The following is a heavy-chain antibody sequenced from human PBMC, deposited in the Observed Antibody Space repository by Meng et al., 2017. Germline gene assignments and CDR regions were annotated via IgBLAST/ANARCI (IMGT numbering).Heavy chain of an antibody. D-gene: IGHD2-15*01. CDR3: ARVVVVGWFDP. CDR2: IYYSGST. V-gene: IGHV4-59*08. J-gene: IGHJ5*02. Sequence: GSLRLSCTVSGGSISSYYWSWIRQPPGKGLEWIGYIYYSGSTNYNPSLKSRVTISVDTSKNQFSLKLSSVTAADTAVYYCARVVVVGWFDPWGQGTLVTVSS. CDR1: GGSISSYY.